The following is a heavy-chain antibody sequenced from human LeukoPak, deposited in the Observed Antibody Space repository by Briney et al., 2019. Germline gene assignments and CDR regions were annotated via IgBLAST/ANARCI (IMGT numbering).Heavy chain of an antibody. CDR3: ARDWVLPHYDILTGARYYYYYMDV. V-gene: IGHV4-59*01. CDR1: GGSISSYY. CDR2: IYYSGST. Sequence: PSETLSLTCTVSGGSISSYYWSWIRQPPGKGLEWIGYIYYSGSTNYNPSLRSRVTISVDTSKNQFSLKLSSVTAADTAVYYCARDWVLPHYDILTGARYYYYYMDVWGKGTTVTVSS. J-gene: IGHJ6*03. D-gene: IGHD3-9*01.